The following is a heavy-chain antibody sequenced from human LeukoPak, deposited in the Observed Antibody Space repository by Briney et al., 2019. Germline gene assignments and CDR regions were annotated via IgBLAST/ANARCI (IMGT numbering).Heavy chain of an antibody. Sequence: GGSLRLSCAASGFTFDDYGMSWVRQAPGKGLEWVSGINWNGGSTGYADSVKGRFTISRDNAKNSLYLQMNSLRAEDTALYYCARGEHYDFWSGYHAYYYYMDVWGKGTTVTVSS. D-gene: IGHD3-3*01. J-gene: IGHJ6*03. V-gene: IGHV3-20*04. CDR1: GFTFDDYG. CDR3: ARGEHYDFWSGYHAYYYYMDV. CDR2: INWNGGST.